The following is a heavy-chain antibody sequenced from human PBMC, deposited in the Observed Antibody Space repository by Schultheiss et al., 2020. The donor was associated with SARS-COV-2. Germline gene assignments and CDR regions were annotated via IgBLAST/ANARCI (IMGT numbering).Heavy chain of an antibody. CDR1: GGSISSYY. V-gene: IGHV4-4*07. CDR2: IYTSGST. CDR3: ARGSVGSPAASRATFDY. Sequence: SETLSLTCTVSGGSISSYYWSWIRQPAGKGLEWIGRIYTSGSTYYNPSLKSRVTISVDTSKNQFSLKLSSVTAADTAVYYCARGSVGSPAASRATFDYWGQGTLVTVSS. D-gene: IGHD2-2*01. J-gene: IGHJ4*02.